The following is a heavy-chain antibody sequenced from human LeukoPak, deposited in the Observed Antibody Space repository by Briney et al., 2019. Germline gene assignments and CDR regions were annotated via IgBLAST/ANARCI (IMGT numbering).Heavy chain of an antibody. V-gene: IGHV4-4*02. J-gene: IGHJ4*02. CDR1: GGSISSNNW. CDR2: IYHDGST. Sequence: SETLSLTCAVSGGSISSNNWWIWVRQSPEKGLEWIGEIYHDGSTNYNPSLKSRVTISVDTSKNQFSLKLSSVTAADTAVYYCARERRYSSGWYDGGFDYWGQGTLVTVSS. CDR3: ARERRYSSGWYDGGFDY. D-gene: IGHD6-19*01.